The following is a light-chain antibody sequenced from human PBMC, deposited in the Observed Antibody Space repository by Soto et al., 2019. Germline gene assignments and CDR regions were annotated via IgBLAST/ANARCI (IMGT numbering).Light chain of an antibody. CDR3: QQYNSYSTWT. J-gene: IGKJ1*01. V-gene: IGKV1-5*01. CDR2: DAS. CDR1: QSISKW. Sequence: DIQITQSPTTLSASVGDRVTITCRASQSISKWLAWYQQKPGKAPKLLIYDASTLESGVPSRFSGSGSGTEFTLTISSLQTDDFATHYCQQYNSYSTWTFGQGTKVEIK.